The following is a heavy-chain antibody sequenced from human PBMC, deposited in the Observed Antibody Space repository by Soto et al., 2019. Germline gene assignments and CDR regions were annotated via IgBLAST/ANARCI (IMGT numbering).Heavy chain of an antibody. CDR2: ISSSSSTI. CDR1: GFTFSSYS. V-gene: IGHV3-48*02. CDR3: ARDSRPRRVTFFRTFPGGVMGY. J-gene: IGHJ4*02. Sequence: GGSLRLSCAASGFTFSSYSMNWVRQAPGKGLEWVSYISSSSSTIYYADSVKGRFTISRDNAKNSLYLQMNSLRDEDTAVYYCARDSRPRRVTFFRTFPGGVMGYWGQGTLVTVSS. D-gene: IGHD3-16*01.